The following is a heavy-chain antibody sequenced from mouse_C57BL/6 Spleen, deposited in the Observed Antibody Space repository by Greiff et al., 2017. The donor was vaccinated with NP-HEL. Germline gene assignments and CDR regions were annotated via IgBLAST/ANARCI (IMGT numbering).Heavy chain of an antibody. CDR1: GFTFSSYA. CDR3: AREGMGAYYFDY. D-gene: IGHD2-3*01. V-gene: IGHV5-4*01. J-gene: IGHJ2*01. Sequence: EVKVVESGGGLVKPGGSLKLSCAASGFTFSSYAMSWVRQTPEKRLEWVATISDGGSYTYYPDNVKGRFTISRDNAKNNLYLQMSHLKSEDTAMYYCAREGMGAYYFDYWGQGTTLTVSS. CDR2: ISDGGSYT.